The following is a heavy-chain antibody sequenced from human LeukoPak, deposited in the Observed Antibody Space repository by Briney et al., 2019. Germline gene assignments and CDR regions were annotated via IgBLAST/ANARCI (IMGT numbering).Heavy chain of an antibody. J-gene: IGHJ4*02. CDR1: GGTFSSYA. Sequence: ASVKVSCKASGGTFSSYAISWVRQAPGQGLEWMGRIIPILGIANYAQKFQGRVTITADKSTSTAYMELSSLRSEDTAVYYCARDFSSSWYGPMQYWGQGTLVTVSS. CDR2: IIPILGIA. D-gene: IGHD6-13*01. CDR3: ARDFSSSWYGPMQY. V-gene: IGHV1-69*04.